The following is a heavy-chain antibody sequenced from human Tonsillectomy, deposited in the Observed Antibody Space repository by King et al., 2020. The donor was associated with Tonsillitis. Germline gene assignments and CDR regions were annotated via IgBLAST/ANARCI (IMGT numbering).Heavy chain of an antibody. V-gene: IGHV3-21*01. D-gene: IGHD5-12*01. CDR2: ISSSSSYI. CDR3: ARDRGVPTMWDGMDV. CDR1: GFTFSSYT. J-gene: IGHJ6*02. Sequence: VQLVESGGGLVKPGGSLRLSCAASGFTFSSYTMNWVRQAPGKGLEWVSSISSSSSYIYYADSVKGRFTISRDNAKNSLYLQMNSLRAEDTAVYYCARDRGVPTMWDGMDVWGQGTTVTVSS.